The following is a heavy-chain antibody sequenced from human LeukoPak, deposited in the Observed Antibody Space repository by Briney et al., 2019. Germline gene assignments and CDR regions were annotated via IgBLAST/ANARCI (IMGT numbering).Heavy chain of an antibody. CDR3: AKESGKFDY. CDR1: XLNVDDSA. J-gene: IGHJ4*02. V-gene: IGHV3-43*02. CDR2: ISADGGST. Sequence: HTGGSLRLSCVASXLNVDDSAMHWVRQAPGKGLEWVSLISADGGSTFSADSVKGRFSISRDNSKTSLYLQMNSLRSQATAMYYCAKESGKFDYWGQGTLVAVSS.